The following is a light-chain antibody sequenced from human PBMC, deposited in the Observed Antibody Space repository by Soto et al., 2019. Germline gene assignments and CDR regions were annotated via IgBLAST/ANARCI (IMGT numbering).Light chain of an antibody. V-gene: IGLV2-14*01. CDR3: SSYSIRTAYL. Sequence: QSVLTQPASVSGSPGQSITISCTGTSSDVGGYDYVSWYQLHPGKAPKLMVFEVNNRPSGVSYRFSGSKSGNTASLTISGLQAEDEADYFCSSYSIRTAYLFVTGTKVTVL. CDR1: SSDVGGYDY. CDR2: EVN. J-gene: IGLJ1*01.